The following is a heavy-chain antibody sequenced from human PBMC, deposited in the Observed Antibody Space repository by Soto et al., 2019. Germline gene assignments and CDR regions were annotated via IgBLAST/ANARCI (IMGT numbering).Heavy chain of an antibody. Sequence: QLQLQESGPGLVKTSETLSLTCIVSGDSISSSSYYWGWIRQPPGKGLEWMGRVYFSGATNYNSALKSRVTISVDTSKNQFSLKLSSVPAADTAVYYCARVRRSGWYLDYWGQGTLVTVSS. CDR2: VYFSGAT. CDR3: ARVRRSGWYLDY. V-gene: IGHV4-39*01. J-gene: IGHJ4*02. D-gene: IGHD6-19*01. CDR1: GDSISSSSYY.